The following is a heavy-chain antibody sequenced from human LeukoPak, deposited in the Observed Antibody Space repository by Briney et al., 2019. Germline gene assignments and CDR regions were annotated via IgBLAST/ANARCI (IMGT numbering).Heavy chain of an antibody. J-gene: IGHJ4*02. Sequence: SETLSLTCTVSGASISTYYWSWVRQPPGKGLEWIGYIYKSGSTKYNPSLKGRVTISVDTSKNQFSLKLSSVTAADTAVYYCATQPDGSRWYNFDFWGQGSLVTVSS. CDR3: ATQPDGSRWYNFDF. V-gene: IGHV4-59*01. CDR1: GASISTYY. D-gene: IGHD6-13*01. CDR2: IYKSGST.